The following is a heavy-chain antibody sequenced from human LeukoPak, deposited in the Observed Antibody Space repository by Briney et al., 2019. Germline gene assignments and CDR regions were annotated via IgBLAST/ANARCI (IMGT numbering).Heavy chain of an antibody. J-gene: IGHJ6*03. V-gene: IGHV4-59*01. Sequence: SETLSLTCTVSGGSISSYYWSWIRQPPGKGLGWIGYIYYSGSTNYNPSLKSRVTISVDTSKNQFSLKLSSVTAADTAVYYCARRGVVVNLYYYYYMDVWGKGTTVTVSS. CDR1: GGSISSYY. CDR3: ARRGVVVNLYYYYYMDV. D-gene: IGHD2-21*01. CDR2: IYYSGST.